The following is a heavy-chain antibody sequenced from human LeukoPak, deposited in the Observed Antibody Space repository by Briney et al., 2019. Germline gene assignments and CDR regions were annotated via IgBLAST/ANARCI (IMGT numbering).Heavy chain of an antibody. Sequence: SVKVSCKASGGTFSSYAISWVRQAPGQGLEWMGRIIPIFGIANYAQKFQGRVTITADKSTSTAYMELNSLRAEDTAVYYCARAPYKGSGSYYPYYFDYWGQGTLVTVSS. CDR3: ARAPYKGSGSYYPYYFDY. J-gene: IGHJ4*02. D-gene: IGHD3-10*01. V-gene: IGHV1-69*04. CDR1: GGTFSSYA. CDR2: IIPIFGIA.